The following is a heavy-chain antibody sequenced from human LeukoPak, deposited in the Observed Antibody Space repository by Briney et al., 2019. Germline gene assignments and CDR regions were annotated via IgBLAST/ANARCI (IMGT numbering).Heavy chain of an antibody. J-gene: IGHJ6*03. CDR3: ARPTGYYYMDV. Sequence: SETLSPTCTVSGGSISSYYWSWIRQPPGKGLEWIGNIYTSGSTNYNPSLKSRVTISVDTSKNPFSLKLSSVAAEDTAVYYCARPTGYYYMDVWGKGTTVTVSS. D-gene: IGHD4-11*01. CDR1: GGSISSYY. V-gene: IGHV4-4*09. CDR2: IYTSGST.